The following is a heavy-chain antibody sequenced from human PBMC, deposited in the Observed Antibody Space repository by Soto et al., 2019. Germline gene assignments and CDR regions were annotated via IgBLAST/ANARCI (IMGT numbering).Heavy chain of an antibody. Sequence: SETLSLSCAVYGGSFRNYYWIWIRQPPGKGLEWIGEITHSGSTNYNPSLKSRLTISVDTSKNQFSLKLSSVTAADTALYYCARAGTLPWAAILYWGPRGLGTVSS. CDR3: ARAGTLPWAAILY. CDR1: GGSFRNYY. CDR2: ITHSGST. D-gene: IGHD2-2*02. J-gene: IGHJ4*02. V-gene: IGHV4-34*01.